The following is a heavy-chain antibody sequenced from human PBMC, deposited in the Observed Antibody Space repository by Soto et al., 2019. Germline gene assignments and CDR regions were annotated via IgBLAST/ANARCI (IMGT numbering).Heavy chain of an antibody. J-gene: IGHJ4*02. D-gene: IGHD6-13*01. CDR3: ARAQSSTYYFDY. V-gene: IGHV1-3*01. Sequence: ASVKVSCKASGYTFTSYAMHWVRQAPGQRLEWMGWISAGNGNTKYAQKFQGRVTITTDTSASTAYMELRSLRSDDTAVYYCARAQSSTYYFDYWGQGTLVTVSS. CDR1: GYTFTSYA. CDR2: ISAGNGNT.